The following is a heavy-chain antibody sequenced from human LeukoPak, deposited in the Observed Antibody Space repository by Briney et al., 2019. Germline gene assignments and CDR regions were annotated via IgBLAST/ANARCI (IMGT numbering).Heavy chain of an antibody. CDR3: AHRGVTTRTIDY. J-gene: IGHJ4*02. D-gene: IGHD3-10*01. V-gene: IGHV2-5*01. CDR2: IYWNGDK. Sequence: SGPTLVKPTQTLTLTCTFSGFSLNTSAVGVGWIRQPPGKALEWLALIYWNGDKRYSASLKSRLTITKDTSKSQVVLTMTDMDPVDTATYYCAHRGVTTRTIDYWGQGTLVTVSS. CDR1: GFSLNTSAVG.